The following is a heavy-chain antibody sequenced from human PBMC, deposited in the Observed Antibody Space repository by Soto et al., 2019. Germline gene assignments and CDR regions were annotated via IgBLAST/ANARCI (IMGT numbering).Heavy chain of an antibody. CDR3: ARRPHCSGGICYYGLDN. J-gene: IGHJ4*02. D-gene: IGHD2-15*01. V-gene: IGHV1-8*01. CDR2: MNPDSGHA. Sequence: ASVKVSCKASGYTFTNSGINWVRQAPGQGLEWMGWMNPDSGHAAYAQKFQGRVTLTTSTSTSTVYMEMRSLGSEDTAVYYCARRPHCSGGICYYGLDNWGQGTLVTVSS. CDR1: GYTFTNSG.